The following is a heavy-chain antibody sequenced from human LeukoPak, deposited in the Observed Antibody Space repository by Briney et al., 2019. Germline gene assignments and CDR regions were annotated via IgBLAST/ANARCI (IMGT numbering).Heavy chain of an antibody. D-gene: IGHD1-26*01. CDR3: ARVGAWDLQRVFDY. V-gene: IGHV3-7*01. CDR1: GFRVGDYG. J-gene: IGHJ4*02. CDR2: IKQGGADK. Sequence: GGSLRLSCAASGFRVGDYGMTWARHVPGKGREWVANIKQGGADKHYAESVEGRFIITRDNAKNSLYLEMDSLKVEDTAVYYCARVGAWDLQRVFDYWGQGTLVTVSS.